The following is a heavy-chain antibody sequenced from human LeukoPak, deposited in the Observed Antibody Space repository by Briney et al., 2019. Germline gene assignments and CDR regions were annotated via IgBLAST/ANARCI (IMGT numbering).Heavy chain of an antibody. CDR3: ASLSGDYGANGGY. CDR1: GGSISSSSYY. Sequence: PSETLSLTCTVSGGSISSSSYYWGWIRQPPGKGLEWIGSIYYSGSTYYNPSLKSRVTISVDTSKNQFSLKLSSVTAADTAVYYCASLSGDYGANGGYWGQGTLVTVSS. D-gene: IGHD4-17*01. J-gene: IGHJ4*02. V-gene: IGHV4-39*01. CDR2: IYYSGST.